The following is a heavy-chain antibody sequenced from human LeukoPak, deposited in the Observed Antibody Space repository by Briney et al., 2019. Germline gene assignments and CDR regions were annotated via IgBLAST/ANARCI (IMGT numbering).Heavy chain of an antibody. CDR1: GFTFSSYE. V-gene: IGHV3-48*03. CDR2: ISSSGSTI. CDR3: ARGGDYGDAFDI. Sequence: PGGSLRLSCAASGFTFSSYEMNWVRQAPGKGLEWVSYISSSGSTIYYADSVKGRFTISRDNAKNSLYLQMNSLRAEDTAVYYCARGGDYGDAFDIWGQGTMVTVSS. D-gene: IGHD4-17*01. J-gene: IGHJ3*02.